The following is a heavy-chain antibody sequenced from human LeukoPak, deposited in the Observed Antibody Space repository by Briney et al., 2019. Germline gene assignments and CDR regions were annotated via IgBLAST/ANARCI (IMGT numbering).Heavy chain of an antibody. CDR2: IYYSGST. D-gene: IGHD2-8*01. CDR1: GGSISSGDYY. J-gene: IGHJ5*02. V-gene: IGHV4-30-4*01. CDR3: AREHCTNGVCYTANWFDP. Sequence: PSETLSLTCTVSGGSISSGDYYWSWIRQPPGKGLEWIGYIYYSGSTYYNPSLKSRVTISVDTSKIQFSLKLSSVTAADTAVYYCAREHCTNGVCYTANWFDPWGQGTLVTVSS.